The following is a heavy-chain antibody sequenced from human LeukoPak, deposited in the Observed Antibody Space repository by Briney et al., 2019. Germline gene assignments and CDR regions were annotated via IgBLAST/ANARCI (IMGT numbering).Heavy chain of an antibody. CDR3: AKGYDFWCCSSMAFFDY. CDR1: GFTFSNYA. J-gene: IGHJ4*02. V-gene: IGHV3-23*01. D-gene: IGHD3-3*01. CDR2: ISGSGGST. Sequence: GGSLRLSCAASGFTFSNYAMSWVRQAPGKGLEGVSVISGSGGSTYYADSVKGRFTISRDNSKNTLYLQMNGLRAEDTAVYYCAKGYDFWCCSSMAFFDYWGQGTLVTVSS.